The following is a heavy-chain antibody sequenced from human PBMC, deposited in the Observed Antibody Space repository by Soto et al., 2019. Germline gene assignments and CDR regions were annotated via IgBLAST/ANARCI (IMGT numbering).Heavy chain of an antibody. CDR1: GFTFTNYW. CDR2: IKGDGNNI. V-gene: IGHV3-74*01. CDR3: ARGINLTYVFDV. Sequence: EVQLVESGGGLVQPGGSLSLSCAASGFTFTNYWMHWVRQVPGKGLVWVSRIKGDGNNIDYADSVKGRFTVSRDNAKNTAYLQMNTLRAEDTTVYFCARGINLTYVFDVWVQGTTVTGFS. J-gene: IGHJ6*02. D-gene: IGHD3-10*02.